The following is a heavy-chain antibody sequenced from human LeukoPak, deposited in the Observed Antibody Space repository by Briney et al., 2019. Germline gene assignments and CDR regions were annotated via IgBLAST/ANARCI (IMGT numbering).Heavy chain of an antibody. D-gene: IGHD2-2*01. CDR3: ASTLGYCSSTSCPYSDY. CDR1: GYTFTGYY. V-gene: IGHV1-2*02. J-gene: IGHJ4*02. Sequence: ASVKVSCKASGYTFTGYYMHWVRQAPGQGLEWMGWVNPNSGGTNYAQKFQGRVTMTRDTSISTAYMELSRLRSDDTAVYYCASTLGYCSSTSCPYSDYWGQGTLVTVSS. CDR2: VNPNSGGT.